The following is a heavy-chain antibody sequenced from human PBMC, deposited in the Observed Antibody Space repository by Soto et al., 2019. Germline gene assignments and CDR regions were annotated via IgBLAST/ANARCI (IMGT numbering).Heavy chain of an antibody. Sequence: GSGPTLVNPTQALTLTCTFSGFSLRTTGVGVGWIRQPLGKALEWLALLYWDDDNRYNPSLKSRLTLTKDTSKSQVVLTLTNVDPADTATYYCAHNPPQDSGAFDIWGQGTMVTVSS. D-gene: IGHD6-19*01. J-gene: IGHJ3*02. CDR1: GFSLRTTGVG. CDR3: AHNPPQDSGAFDI. CDR2: LYWDDDN. V-gene: IGHV2-5*02.